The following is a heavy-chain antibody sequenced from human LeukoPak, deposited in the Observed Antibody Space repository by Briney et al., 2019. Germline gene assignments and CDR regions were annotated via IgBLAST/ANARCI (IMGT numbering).Heavy chain of an antibody. CDR3: ARDSMDTAMVPRNPPDH. V-gene: IGHV7-4-1*02. J-gene: IGHJ4*02. D-gene: IGHD5-18*01. CDR1: GYTFTSYA. CDR2: INTNTGNP. Sequence: ASVKVSCKASGYTFTSYAMNWVRQAPGQGLEWMGWINTNTGNPTYAQGFTGRFVFSLDTSVSTAYLQISSLKAEDTAVYYCARDSMDTAMVPRNPPDHWGQGTLVTVSS.